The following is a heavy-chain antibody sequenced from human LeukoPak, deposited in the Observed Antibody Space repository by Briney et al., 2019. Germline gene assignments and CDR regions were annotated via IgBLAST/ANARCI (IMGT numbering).Heavy chain of an antibody. J-gene: IGHJ3*02. CDR2: INSDGSST. V-gene: IGHV3-74*01. CDR1: GSTFSSYW. Sequence: GGSLRLSCAASGSTFSSYWMHWVRQAPGKGLVWVSRINSDGSSTSYADSVKGRFTISRDNAKNSLYLQMNSLRAEDTAVYYCARDQRPGYIPFDIWGQGTMVTVSS. CDR3: ARDQRPGYIPFDI. D-gene: IGHD6-13*01.